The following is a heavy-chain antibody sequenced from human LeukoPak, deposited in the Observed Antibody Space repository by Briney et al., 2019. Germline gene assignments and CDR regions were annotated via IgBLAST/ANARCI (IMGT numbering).Heavy chain of an antibody. D-gene: IGHD3-3*01. J-gene: IGHJ4*02. CDR3: AKDRILVTIFGVGVDY. CDR1: GFTFSSYG. Sequence: GGSLRLSCAASGFTFSSYGMHWVRQAPGKGLEWVAVISYDGNIKYYSDSVKGRFTISRDNSKNTLFLQMNSLRAEDTAVYYCAKDRILVTIFGVGVDYWGQGTLVTVSS. CDR2: ISYDGNIK. V-gene: IGHV3-30*18.